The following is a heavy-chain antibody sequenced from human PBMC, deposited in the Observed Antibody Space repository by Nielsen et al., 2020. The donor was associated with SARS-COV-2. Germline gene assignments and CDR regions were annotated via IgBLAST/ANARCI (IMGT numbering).Heavy chain of an antibody. Sequence: GGSLRLSCKGSGYSFTSYWISWVRQMPGKGLEWMGRIDPSDSYTNYSPSFQGHVTISADKSISTAYLQWSSLKASDTAMYYCASHGSMVRGSQRAFDIWGQGTMVTVSS. CDR1: GYSFTSYW. CDR2: IDPSDSYT. J-gene: IGHJ3*02. CDR3: ASHGSMVRGSQRAFDI. V-gene: IGHV5-10-1*01. D-gene: IGHD3-10*01.